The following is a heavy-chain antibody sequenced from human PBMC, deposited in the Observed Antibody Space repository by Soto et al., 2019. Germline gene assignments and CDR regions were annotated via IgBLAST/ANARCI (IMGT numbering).Heavy chain of an antibody. CDR3: ARGLRYFDWLLYYYYYMDV. CDR2: IYSGGST. V-gene: IGHV3-66*01. D-gene: IGHD3-9*01. CDR1: GFTVSSNY. J-gene: IGHJ6*03. Sequence: GGSLRLSCAASGFTVSSNYMSWVRQAPGKGLEWVSVIYSGGSTYYADSVKGRFTISRDNSKNTLYLQMNSLRAEDTAVYYCARGLRYFDWLLYYYYYMDVWGKGTTVTVSS.